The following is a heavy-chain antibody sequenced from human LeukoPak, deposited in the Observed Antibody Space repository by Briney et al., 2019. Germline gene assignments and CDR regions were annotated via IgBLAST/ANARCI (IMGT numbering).Heavy chain of an antibody. Sequence: PSETLSLTCAVSGYSISSGYYWGWIRQPPGKGLEWIGSIYHSGSTYYNPSPKSRVTISVDTSKNQFSLKLSSVTAADTAGYYCARVAVCNGGSCYSGWFDHWGQGTLVTVSS. V-gene: IGHV4-38-2*01. J-gene: IGHJ5*02. CDR1: GYSISSGYY. CDR3: ARVAVCNGGSCYSGWFDH. D-gene: IGHD2-15*01. CDR2: IYHSGST.